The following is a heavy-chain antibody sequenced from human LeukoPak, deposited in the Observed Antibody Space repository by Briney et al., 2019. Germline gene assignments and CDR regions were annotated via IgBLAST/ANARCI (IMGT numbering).Heavy chain of an antibody. CDR1: GFTFGNHG. J-gene: IGHJ4*02. Sequence: GGSLRLSCAASGFTFGNHGMHWVRQPPGKGLEWVALISYDGNNKYYADSVKGRFTISRDNSKNTLYLQMSSLRDEDTAVYYCAKGLGDSSGYLNNYWGQGTLVTVSS. CDR3: AKGLGDSSGYLNNY. V-gene: IGHV3-30*18. CDR2: ISYDGNNK. D-gene: IGHD3-22*01.